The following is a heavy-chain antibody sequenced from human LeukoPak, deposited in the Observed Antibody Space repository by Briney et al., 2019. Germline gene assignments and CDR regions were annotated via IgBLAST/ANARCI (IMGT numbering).Heavy chain of an antibody. J-gene: IGHJ5*02. V-gene: IGHV4-59*01. CDR3: ARFTPQGYGWGGSNRFDP. CDR2: MDYSGST. D-gene: IGHD3-16*01. Sequence: SETLSLTCSVSGGSISNYYCTWIRQPPGKGLEYIGYMDYSGSTNYNPSLKSRVTISVDTSKNQFSLNLTSVAAADTAVYYCARFTPQGYGWGGSNRFDPWGQGTLVTVSS. CDR1: GGSISNYY.